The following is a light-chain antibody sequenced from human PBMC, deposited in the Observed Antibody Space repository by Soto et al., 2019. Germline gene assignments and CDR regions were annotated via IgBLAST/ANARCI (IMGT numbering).Light chain of an antibody. V-gene: IGKV2-30*01. CDR3: MQGTHWPFT. CDR1: QSLVYSYGNIY. Sequence: DVVMTQSPLSLPVTLGQPASICCRSSQSLVYSYGNIYLNWFQQRPGQSPRRLIYMVSNRDSGVPDRFSGSGSGTDFTLKISRVEAEDVGVYYCMQGTHWPFTLGPGTKVDIK. J-gene: IGKJ3*01. CDR2: MVS.